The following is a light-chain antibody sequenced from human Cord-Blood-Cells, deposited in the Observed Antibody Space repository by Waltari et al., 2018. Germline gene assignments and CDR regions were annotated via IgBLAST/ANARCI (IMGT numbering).Light chain of an antibody. V-gene: IGKV1-39*01. Sequence: IQMTQSPSSLSASVGARVTITCRASQSISSYLNWYQQKPGKAPKLLIYAASSLQSGVPSRFSGSGSGTDFTLTISSLQPEDFATYYCQQSYSTPITFGQGTRLESK. CDR1: QSISSY. CDR2: AAS. CDR3: QQSYSTPIT. J-gene: IGKJ5*01.